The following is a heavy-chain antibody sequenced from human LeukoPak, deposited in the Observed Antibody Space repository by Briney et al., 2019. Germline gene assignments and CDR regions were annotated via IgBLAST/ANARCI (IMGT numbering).Heavy chain of an antibody. CDR1: GFRFDDYG. CDR3: ARDRYYDSSRRSDAFDI. J-gene: IGHJ3*02. V-gene: IGHV3-20*04. CDR2: INWSGSST. D-gene: IGHD3-22*01. Sequence: GGSLRLSCAASGFRFDDYGVSWVRQAPGKGLEWVSGINWSGSSTGYADSVKGRFTISRDNSKNSLYLQMNSLRAEDTALYYCARDRYYDSSRRSDAFDIWGQGTMVTVSS.